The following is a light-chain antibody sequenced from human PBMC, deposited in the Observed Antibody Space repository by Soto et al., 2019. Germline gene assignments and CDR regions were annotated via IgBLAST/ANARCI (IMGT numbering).Light chain of an antibody. CDR3: QHSSSDLIT. CDR1: QSISPF. J-gene: IGKJ5*01. V-gene: IGKV1-39*01. Sequence: DIQLTQSPPSLSASVGDRVTITCRASQSISPFLNWYQCKPGKPPKLLIYESSNLRSGVSSRFSGSGSGTDFTLTIDRLQSEDFATYYCQHSSSDLITFGQGTRLDIQ. CDR2: ESS.